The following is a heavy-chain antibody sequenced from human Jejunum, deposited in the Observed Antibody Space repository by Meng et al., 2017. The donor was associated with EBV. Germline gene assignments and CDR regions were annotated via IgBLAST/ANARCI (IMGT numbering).Heavy chain of an antibody. Sequence: VQLVESGGGVVQAGRSLRLFLAASGFTFSGHDMQWVRQATGKGLKWVALISNDGNNKYYADSVKGRFTISRDNSKNTLYLQMNSLRVDDTALYYCTREWGADYWGQGTLVTVSS. CDR1: GFTFSGHD. CDR2: ISNDGNNK. CDR3: TREWGADY. J-gene: IGHJ4*02. D-gene: IGHD3-16*01. V-gene: IGHV3-30-3*01.